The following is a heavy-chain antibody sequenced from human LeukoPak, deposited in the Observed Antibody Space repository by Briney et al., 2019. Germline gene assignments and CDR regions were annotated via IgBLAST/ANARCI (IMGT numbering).Heavy chain of an antibody. Sequence: GWSQRLSCAASGFTFSSYAMRSARQAPGKGLEWVAVISYDGSNKYYADSVKGRFTISRDNSKNTLYLQMNSLRAEDTAVYYCARGSGVLLWFGERDWFDPWGQGTLVTVSS. CDR3: ARGSGVLLWFGERDWFDP. J-gene: IGHJ5*02. V-gene: IGHV3-30*04. CDR1: GFTFSSYA. D-gene: IGHD3-10*01. CDR2: ISYDGSNK.